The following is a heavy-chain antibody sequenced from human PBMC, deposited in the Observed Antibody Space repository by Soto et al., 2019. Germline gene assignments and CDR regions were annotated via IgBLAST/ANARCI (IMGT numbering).Heavy chain of an antibody. CDR1: GNTFPSYG. D-gene: IGHD1-26*01. CDR3: ATDPGVGGPDAFDM. CDR2: ISIYNDNR. Sequence: QVQLVQSGVEVKKPGASVQVSCKASGNTFPSYGISWVRQAPGQGLEWMGWISIYNDNRKYAQKLQGRVTMTADTSTSTAYMELRSLRSDDTAVYYCATDPGVGGPDAFDMWGQGTLVTVSS. J-gene: IGHJ3*02. V-gene: IGHV1-18*01.